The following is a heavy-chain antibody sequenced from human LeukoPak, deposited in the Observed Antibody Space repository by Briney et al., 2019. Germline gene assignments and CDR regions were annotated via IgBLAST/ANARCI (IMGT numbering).Heavy chain of an antibody. CDR3: ARSAPPDNWNDLRYYYPMDV. J-gene: IGHJ6*02. V-gene: IGHV5-51*04. Sequence: GASLKISCKGSGYKFTDYWIGWVRQMPGKGLEWMGIIYPGDSDTTYSPSFQGQVTISAEEPINTAYLQWSSLKASDTAIYYCARSAPPDNWNDLRYYYPMDVWGQGTTVTVSS. CDR1: GYKFTDYW. CDR2: IYPGDSDT. D-gene: IGHD1-1*01.